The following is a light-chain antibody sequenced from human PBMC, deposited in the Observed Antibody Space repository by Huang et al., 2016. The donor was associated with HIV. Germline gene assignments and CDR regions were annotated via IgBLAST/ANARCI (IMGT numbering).Light chain of an antibody. V-gene: IGKV1-33*01. CDR2: DAS. Sequence: DIQMTQSPSSLSTFIGDKVTITCQASQDIGNYLNWDQQRPGKAPKLLIYDASSLETGVTSRFSGGGSGTTFTFTITNLRPEDVATYYCQQYDGLPYTFGQGTLIEI. CDR3: QQYDGLPYT. J-gene: IGKJ2*01. CDR1: QDIGNY.